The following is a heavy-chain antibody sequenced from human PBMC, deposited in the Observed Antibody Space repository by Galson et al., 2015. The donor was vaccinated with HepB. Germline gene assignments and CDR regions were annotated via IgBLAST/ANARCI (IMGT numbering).Heavy chain of an antibody. CDR1: GFTVSSNY. CDR2: IYSGGST. Sequence: SLRLSCAASGFTVSSNYMSWVRQAPGKGLEWVSVIYSGGSTYYADSVKGRFTLSRDNSKNTLYLRMNSLRAEDTAVYYCARDQVWFGGAFDIWGQGTMVTVSS. D-gene: IGHD3-10*01. CDR3: ARDQVWFGGAFDI. J-gene: IGHJ3*02. V-gene: IGHV3-66*02.